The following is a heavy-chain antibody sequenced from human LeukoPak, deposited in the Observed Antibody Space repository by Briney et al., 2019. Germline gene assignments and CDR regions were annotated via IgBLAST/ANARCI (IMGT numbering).Heavy chain of an antibody. CDR3: ARSTSGTH. J-gene: IGHJ4*02. V-gene: IGHV3-48*03. Sequence: PGGSLRLSCAASGFTFSSYEMNWVRQAPGKGLEWVSYISSSGSTTYYADSVEGRFTISRDNAKNSLYLRMSSLRAADTAVYYCARSTSGTHWGQGTLVTVSS. CDR1: GFTFSSYE. D-gene: IGHD3-10*01. CDR2: ISSSGSTT.